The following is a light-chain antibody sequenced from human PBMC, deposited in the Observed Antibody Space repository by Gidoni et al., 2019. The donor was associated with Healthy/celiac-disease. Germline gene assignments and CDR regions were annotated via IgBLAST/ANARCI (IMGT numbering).Light chain of an antibody. CDR1: SSNIGAGYD. V-gene: IGLV1-40*01. Sequence: QSVLTHPPSVSRSPGQPVTIYCTGSSSNIGAGYDVHWYQQLPGTAHKLLIYGNSNRPSGVPDRFSGSKSGTSASLAITGLQAEDEADYYCQSYDSSLSGVVFGGGTKLTVL. CDR3: QSYDSSLSGVV. CDR2: GNS. J-gene: IGLJ2*01.